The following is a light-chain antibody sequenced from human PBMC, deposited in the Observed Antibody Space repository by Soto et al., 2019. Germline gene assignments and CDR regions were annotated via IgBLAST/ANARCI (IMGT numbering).Light chain of an antibody. J-gene: IGKJ2*02. CDR2: AAS. V-gene: IGKV1-16*02. CDR1: QGIASY. CDR3: QQYHTYPCT. Sequence: DIQMTQSPSSLSASVVDRVTITCRASQGIASYLAWFQQGPGKAPKSLIYAASRLQSGVPSKFSGWGSGTNFTLTISTLQPEDFATYYGQQYHTYPCTFGQGTKVEIK.